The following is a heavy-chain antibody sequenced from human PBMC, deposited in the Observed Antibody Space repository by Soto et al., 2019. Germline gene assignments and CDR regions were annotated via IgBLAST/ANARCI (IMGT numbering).Heavy chain of an antibody. D-gene: IGHD4-4*01. J-gene: IGHJ4*02. CDR1: GFSLTTDGVG. V-gene: IGHV2-5*01. Sequence: QITLKESGPTLVKPTQTLTLTCTFSGFSLTTDGVGVDWIRQPPGKALEWLGLIYWNDEERYRPSLQSRLTITKDTSRNQVVLTMTNMDPVVTATYYCAHRTTVTSGINWGQGTLVTVSS. CDR2: IYWNDEE. CDR3: AHRTTVTSGIN.